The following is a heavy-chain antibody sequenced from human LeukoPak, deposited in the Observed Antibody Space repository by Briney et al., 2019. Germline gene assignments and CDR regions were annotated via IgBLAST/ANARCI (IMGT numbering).Heavy chain of an antibody. Sequence: ASVKVSCKTSGYTFTNYGMHWVRQAPRQSPEWMGWINTGNGNTKSSQKFQDRVTLTRDTSASTAYMELNSLSSEDTAVYYCARVPLDDASRLYYPHWGQGTLVTVSS. J-gene: IGHJ1*01. CDR2: INTGNGNT. CDR1: GYTFTNYG. V-gene: IGHV1-3*04. CDR3: ARVPLDDASRLYYPH. D-gene: IGHD3-22*01.